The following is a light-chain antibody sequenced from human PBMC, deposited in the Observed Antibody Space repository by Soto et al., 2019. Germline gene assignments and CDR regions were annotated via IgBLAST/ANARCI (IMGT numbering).Light chain of an antibody. CDR2: NVT. V-gene: IGLV2-23*02. J-gene: IGLJ1*01. CDR3: CSFFGVTNDV. CDR1: GNAVSYQL. Sequence: QSVLTQPASVSGSPGQSITISCSGNAVSYQLVSWYQQQPGKAPKLILYNVTRRPSGVSNRFSGFKSGTTASLKITGLQAEDEADYYCCSFFGVTNDVFVNGTMVTVL.